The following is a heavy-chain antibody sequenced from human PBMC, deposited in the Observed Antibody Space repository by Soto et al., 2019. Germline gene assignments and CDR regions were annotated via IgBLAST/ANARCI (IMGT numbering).Heavy chain of an antibody. J-gene: IGHJ4*02. CDR2: ISYDGSNK. V-gene: IGHV3-30-3*01. CDR1: GFTFSSYA. Sequence: QVQLVESGGGVVQPGRSLRLSCAASGFTFSSYAMHWVRQAPGKGLEWVAVISYDGSNKYYADSVKGRFTISRDNSKNTLYLQMNSLRAVDTAVYYCARDRIYSSSWYDYWGQGTLVTVSS. CDR3: ARDRIYSSSWYDY. D-gene: IGHD6-13*01.